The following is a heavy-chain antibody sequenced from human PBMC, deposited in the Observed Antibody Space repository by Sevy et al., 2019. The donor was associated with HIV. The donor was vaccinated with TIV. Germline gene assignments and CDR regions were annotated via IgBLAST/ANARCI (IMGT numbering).Heavy chain of an antibody. Sequence: GESLKISCAASGFTFSSYGMHWVRQAPGKGLEWVALIGYDGSSKYYADSVKGRFTISRDNSKNTLYLQMNSLRAEDTAVYYCASGAYYYASRTENFDYWGQGTLVTVSS. CDR3: ASGAYYYASRTENFDY. CDR1: GFTFSSYG. CDR2: IGYDGSSK. D-gene: IGHD3-10*01. V-gene: IGHV3-33*01. J-gene: IGHJ4*02.